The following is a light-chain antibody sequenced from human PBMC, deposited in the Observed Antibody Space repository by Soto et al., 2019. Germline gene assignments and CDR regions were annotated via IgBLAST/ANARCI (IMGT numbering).Light chain of an antibody. J-gene: IGKJ2*01. V-gene: IGKV3-20*01. CDR3: QQYGSSSYT. Sequence: EIVLTQSPGTLSLSPGERATLSCRASQSVSSSYLAWYQQKPGQAPRLLIYGASSRATGIPDSFSGSGSGTDFTLTISRLEPEDFAVYYCQQYGSSSYTFGQGTKLEIK. CDR1: QSVSSSY. CDR2: GAS.